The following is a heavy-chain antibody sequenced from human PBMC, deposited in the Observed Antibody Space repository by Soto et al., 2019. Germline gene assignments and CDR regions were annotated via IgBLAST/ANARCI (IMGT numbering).Heavy chain of an antibody. Sequence: GGSLRLSCAASGFTFSSYSMNWVRQAPGKGLEWVSCISRSGGTIWYVDSVKGRFTISRDNAKNSLYLQMNSLRAEDTAVYYCARGDYYDNSGPFSDVFDVWGQGTMVTVS. V-gene: IGHV3-48*04. CDR1: GFTFSSYS. J-gene: IGHJ3*01. CDR3: ARGDYYDNSGPFSDVFDV. CDR2: ISRSGGTI. D-gene: IGHD3-22*01.